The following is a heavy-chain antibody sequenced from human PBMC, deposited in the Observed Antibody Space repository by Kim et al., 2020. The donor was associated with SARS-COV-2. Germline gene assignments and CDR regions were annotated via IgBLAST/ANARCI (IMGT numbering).Heavy chain of an antibody. D-gene: IGHD6-19*01. J-gene: IGHJ6*02. CDR1: GFTFSRYG. V-gene: IGHV3-30*18. CDR3: AKDLVGYSSGWNYYYYGMDV. Sequence: GGSLRLSCAASGFTFSRYGMHWVHQAPGKGLEWVAVISYDGRNKNYADSVKGRFTISRDNSKNTLYLQMNSLRAEDTAVYYCAKDLVGYSSGWNYYYYGMDVWGQGTTVTVSS. CDR2: ISYDGRNK.